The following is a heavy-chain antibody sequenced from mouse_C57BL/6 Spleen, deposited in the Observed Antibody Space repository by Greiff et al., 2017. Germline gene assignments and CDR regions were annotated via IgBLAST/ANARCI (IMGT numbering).Heavy chain of an antibody. J-gene: IGHJ4*01. CDR3: AREGYDYDYYAMDY. D-gene: IGHD2-4*01. Sequence: EVKLVESGGGLVKPGGSLKLSCAASGFTFSDYGMHWVRQAPEKGLEWVAYISSGSSTIYYADTVKGRFTISRDNAKNTLFLQMTSLRSEDTAMYYCAREGYDYDYYAMDYWGQGTSVTVSS. V-gene: IGHV5-17*01. CDR2: ISSGSSTI. CDR1: GFTFSDYG.